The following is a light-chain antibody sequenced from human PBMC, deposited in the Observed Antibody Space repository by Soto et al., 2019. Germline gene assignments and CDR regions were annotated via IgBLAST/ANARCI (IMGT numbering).Light chain of an antibody. CDR3: QQYNNWPPLT. V-gene: IGKV3-15*01. Sequence: EIVMTQSPPPLLWSPGERATSSSRPVRRVSANLAWYQQKPGQAPRLLIYGASTRATGIPARFSGSGSRTEFTLTISSLQSEDFAVYYCQQYNNWPPLTFGGGTKVEIK. CDR1: RRVSAN. J-gene: IGKJ4*01. CDR2: GAS.